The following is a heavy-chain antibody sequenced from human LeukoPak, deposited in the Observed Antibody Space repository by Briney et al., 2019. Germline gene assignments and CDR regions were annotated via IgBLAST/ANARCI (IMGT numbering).Heavy chain of an antibody. CDR2: IIPIFGTA. V-gene: IGHV1-69*05. J-gene: IGHJ4*02. D-gene: IGHD6-13*01. CDR3: ARVIAAAGTGDY. CDR1: GGTFSSYA. Sequence: ASVKVSCKASGGTFSSYAISWVRQAPGQGLEWMGGIIPIFGTANYAQKFQGRVTMTRDMSTSTVYMELSSLRSEDTAVYYCARVIAAAGTGDYWGQGTLVTVSS.